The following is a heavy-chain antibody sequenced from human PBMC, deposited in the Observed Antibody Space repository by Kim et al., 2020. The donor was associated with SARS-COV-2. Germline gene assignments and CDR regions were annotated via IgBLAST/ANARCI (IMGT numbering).Heavy chain of an antibody. CDR3: ARHVVVVTVRHFDY. J-gene: IGHJ4*02. CDR2: IYYSGST. V-gene: IGHV4-39*01. CDR1: GGSISSSSYY. D-gene: IGHD2-21*02. Sequence: SETLSLTCTVSGGSISSSSYYWGWIRQPPGKGLEWIGSIYYSGSTYYNPSLKSRVTISVDTSKNQFSLKLSSVTAADTAVYYCARHVVVVTVRHFDYWGQGTLVTVSS.